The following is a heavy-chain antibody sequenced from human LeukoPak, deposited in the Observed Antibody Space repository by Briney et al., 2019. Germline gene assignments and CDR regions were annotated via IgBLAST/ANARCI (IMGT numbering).Heavy chain of an antibody. CDR3: ARDARPLLSHFDY. D-gene: IGHD2-21*02. CDR1: GFTFSSYG. J-gene: IGHJ4*02. CDR2: IWYDGSNK. V-gene: IGHV3-33*01. Sequence: QPGGSLRLSCAASGFTFSSYGMHWVRQAPGKGLEWVAVIWYDGSNKYYADSVKGRFTISRDNSKNTLYLQMNSLRAEDTAVYYCARDARPLLSHFDYWGQGTLVTVSS.